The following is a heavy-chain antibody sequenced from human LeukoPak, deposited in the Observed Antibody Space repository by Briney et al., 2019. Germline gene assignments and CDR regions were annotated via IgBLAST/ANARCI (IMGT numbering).Heavy chain of an antibody. D-gene: IGHD3-22*01. CDR1: GGTFSSYA. Sequence: ASVKVSCKASGGTFSSYAISWVRQAPGQGLEWMGGIIPIFGTANYAQKFQGRVTITADESTSTAYMELSSLRSEDTAVYYCARVTNYDSTVWFDPWGQGTLVTVSS. V-gene: IGHV1-69*13. CDR3: ARVTNYDSTVWFDP. CDR2: IIPIFGTA. J-gene: IGHJ5*02.